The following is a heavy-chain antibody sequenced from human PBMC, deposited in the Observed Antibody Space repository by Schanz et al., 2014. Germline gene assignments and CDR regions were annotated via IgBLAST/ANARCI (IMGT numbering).Heavy chain of an antibody. V-gene: IGHV1-69*04. CDR2: IIPRLTIA. CDR1: GGTFNNYA. Sequence: QVQLVQSGAEVRKPGSSVKVSCKDSGGTFNNYAISWVRQAPGQGLEWMGRIIPRLTIANYAQKFQGRVTISADTSQTTAYMELSSLKSEDTAMYYCARAGQDYSDSSGYATYYFGNWGQGTLVTVSS. J-gene: IGHJ4*02. CDR3: ARAGQDYSDSSGYATYYFGN. D-gene: IGHD3-22*01.